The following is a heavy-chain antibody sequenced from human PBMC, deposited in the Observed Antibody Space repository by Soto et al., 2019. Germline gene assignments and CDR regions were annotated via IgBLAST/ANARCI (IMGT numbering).Heavy chain of an antibody. Sequence: QVHLQESGPGLVKPSGTLSLSCDVSNISINITYWWSWVRQSPGKGLEWIGEIFHTGGTSYNPSLKGRVTISIANSRTQFSLNLRSVTVADTAVYYCASRRDRSGELIFSWGQGTLVTVSS. V-gene: IGHV4-4*02. CDR2: IFHTGGT. D-gene: IGHD3-10*01. CDR3: ASRRDRSGELIFS. CDR1: NISINITYW. J-gene: IGHJ5*02.